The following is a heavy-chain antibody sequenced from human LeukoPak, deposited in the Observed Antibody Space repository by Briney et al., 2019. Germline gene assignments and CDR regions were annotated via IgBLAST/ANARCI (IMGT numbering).Heavy chain of an antibody. CDR3: AKDLGHVYIQGEFDY. D-gene: IGHD3-16*01. CDR1: GFTFSSYA. CDR2: ISGSGGST. J-gene: IGHJ4*02. Sequence: PGGSLRLSCAASGFTFSSYAMSWVRQAPGKGLEWVSAISGSGGSTYYADSVKGRFTISRDNSKNTLYLQMNSLRAEDTAVYYCAKDLGHVYIQGEFDYWGQGTLVTVSS. V-gene: IGHV3-23*01.